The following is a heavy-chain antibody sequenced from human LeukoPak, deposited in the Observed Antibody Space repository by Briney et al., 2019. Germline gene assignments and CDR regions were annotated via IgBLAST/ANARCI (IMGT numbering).Heavy chain of an antibody. D-gene: IGHD6-19*01. Sequence: SETLSLTCTVSGGSISSSSYYWGWIRQPPGKGLEWIGSIYYSGSTYYNPSLKSRVTISVDTSKNQFSLKLSSVTAADTAVYYCARTSIAVAGLAFDIWGQGTMVTVSS. V-gene: IGHV4-39*07. CDR1: GGSISSSSYY. CDR3: ARTSIAVAGLAFDI. CDR2: IYYSGST. J-gene: IGHJ3*02.